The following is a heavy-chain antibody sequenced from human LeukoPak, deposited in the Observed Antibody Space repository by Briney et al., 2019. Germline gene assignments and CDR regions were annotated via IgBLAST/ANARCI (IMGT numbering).Heavy chain of an antibody. CDR1: GVTFSSYE. J-gene: IGHJ5*02. D-gene: IGHD3-22*01. Sequence: GGALRLSCAASGVTFSSYEMNWVRQAPGKGLEWVSYISSSGDTIYYADSVKGRFTISRDNAKNSLYLQMNSLRAEDTAVYYCARKGDHNYDSSGYYPYNWFDPWGQGTLVTVSS. V-gene: IGHV3-48*03. CDR2: ISSSGDTI. CDR3: ARKGDHNYDSSGYYPYNWFDP.